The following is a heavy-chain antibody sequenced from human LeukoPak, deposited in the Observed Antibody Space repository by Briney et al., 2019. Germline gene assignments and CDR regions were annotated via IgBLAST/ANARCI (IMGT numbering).Heavy chain of an antibody. CDR3: ARGVTVQYYYDSSGHFDY. CDR1: GGTFSNYA. Sequence: SVKVSCKASGGTFSNYAINWVRQAPGQGLEWMGGIIPIFGTANYEQKFQGRVTITADESTSTAYMELSSLRSEDTAVYYCARGVTVQYYYDSSGHFDYWGQGTLVTVSS. V-gene: IGHV1-69*13. D-gene: IGHD3-22*01. J-gene: IGHJ4*02. CDR2: IIPIFGTA.